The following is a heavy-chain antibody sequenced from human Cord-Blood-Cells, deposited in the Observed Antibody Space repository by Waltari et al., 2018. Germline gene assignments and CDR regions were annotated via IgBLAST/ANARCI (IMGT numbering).Heavy chain of an antibody. CDR3: ARVRGYNWNYGEAFDI. J-gene: IGHJ3*02. V-gene: IGHV4-59*01. Sequence: QVQLQESGPGLVKPSETLSLTCTVPGGSISSYYWSWIRQPPGKGLEWIGYIYHSGSTNYNPSLKSRVTISVGTSKNQFSLKLSSVTAADTAVYYCARVRGYNWNYGEAFDIWGQGTMVTVSS. D-gene: IGHD1-7*01. CDR2: IYHSGST. CDR1: GGSISSYY.